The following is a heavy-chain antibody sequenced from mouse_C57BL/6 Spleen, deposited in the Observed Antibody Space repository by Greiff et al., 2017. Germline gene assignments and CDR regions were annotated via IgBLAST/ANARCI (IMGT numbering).Heavy chain of an antibody. V-gene: IGHV1-15*01. CDR3: TTGRLLEAMDY. Sequence: QVTLKVSGAELVRPGASVTLSCKASGYTFTDYEMHWVKQTPVHGLEWIGAIDPETGGTAYNQKFKGKAILTADKSSSTAYMELRSLTSEDSAVYYCTTGRLLEAMDYWGQGTSVTVSS. D-gene: IGHD2-3*01. J-gene: IGHJ4*01. CDR1: GYTFTDYE. CDR2: IDPETGGT.